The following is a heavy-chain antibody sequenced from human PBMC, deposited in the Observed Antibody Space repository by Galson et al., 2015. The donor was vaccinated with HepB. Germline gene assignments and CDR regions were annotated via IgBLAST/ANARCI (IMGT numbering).Heavy chain of an antibody. J-gene: IGHJ4*02. CDR3: ARGGYGSGPDGY. D-gene: IGHD3-10*01. Sequence: SLRLSCAASGFTFSSYAMHWVRQAPGKGLEWVAVISYDGSNKYYADSVKGRFTISRDSSKNTLYLQMNSLRAEDTAVYYCARGGYGSGPDGYWGQGTLVTVSS. CDR1: GFTFSSYA. CDR2: ISYDGSNK. V-gene: IGHV3-30-3*01.